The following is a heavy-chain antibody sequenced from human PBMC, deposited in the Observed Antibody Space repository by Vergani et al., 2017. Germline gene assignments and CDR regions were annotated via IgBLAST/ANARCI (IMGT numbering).Heavy chain of an antibody. D-gene: IGHD2-2*01. Sequence: QVQLVESGGGVVQPGRSLRLSCAASGFSFNSYGMHWVRQAPGRGLEWVAVIYYDGSNKYYADSVKGRFTVSRDNSKNTLSLQMNSLRADDTAVYYCARXQSAYRLLFYFDYWGQGTLVTVSS. CDR1: GFSFNSYG. J-gene: IGHJ4*02. CDR3: ARXQSAYRLLFYFDY. CDR2: IYYDGSNK. V-gene: IGHV3-33*01.